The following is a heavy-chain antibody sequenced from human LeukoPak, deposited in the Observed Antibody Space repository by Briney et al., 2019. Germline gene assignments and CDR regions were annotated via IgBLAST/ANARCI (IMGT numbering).Heavy chain of an antibody. Sequence: SETLSLTCTVSGGSISSYYWSWVRQPPGKGLEWIGYIYYSGSTNYNPSLKSRVTISVDTSKNQFSLKPSSVTAADTAVYYCARDERIVVVPAASSMNYYYYYGMDVWGQGTTVTVSS. J-gene: IGHJ6*02. CDR1: GGSISSYY. D-gene: IGHD2-2*01. CDR2: IYYSGST. CDR3: ARDERIVVVPAASSMNYYYYYGMDV. V-gene: IGHV4-59*01.